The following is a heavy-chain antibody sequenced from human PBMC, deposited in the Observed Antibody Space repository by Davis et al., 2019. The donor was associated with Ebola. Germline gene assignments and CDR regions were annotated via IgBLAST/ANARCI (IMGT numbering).Heavy chain of an antibody. CDR2: IYYSGST. D-gene: IGHD6-19*01. CDR3: ASQTFSMYSSGWYVS. V-gene: IGHV4-34*01. Sequence: SETLSLTCAVYGGSFSGYYWGWIRQPPGKGLEWIGSIYYSGSTYYNPSLKSRVTISVDTSKNQFSLKLSSVTAADTAVYYCASQTFSMYSSGWYVSWGQGTLVTVSS. CDR1: GGSFSGYY. J-gene: IGHJ5*01.